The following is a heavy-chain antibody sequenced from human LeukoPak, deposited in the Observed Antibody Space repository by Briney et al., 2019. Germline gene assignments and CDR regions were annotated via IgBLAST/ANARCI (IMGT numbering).Heavy chain of an antibody. CDR2: IYRSGGT. J-gene: IGHJ4*02. V-gene: IGHV4-59*01. CDR3: ATQPGGSRWYNFDF. D-gene: IGHD6-13*01. Sequence: PSETRSLTCTVSGASISTYYCSWVRQPPGKGLEWIGYIYRSGGTKYNPSLKSRVTISVDTSKNQFSLKLSSVTAADTAVYYCATQPGGSRWYNFDFWGQGSLVTVSS. CDR1: GASISTYY.